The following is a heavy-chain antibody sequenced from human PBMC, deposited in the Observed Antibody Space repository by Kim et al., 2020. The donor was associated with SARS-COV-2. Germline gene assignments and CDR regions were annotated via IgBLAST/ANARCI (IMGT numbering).Heavy chain of an antibody. Sequence: SETLSLTCTVSGGSISSSSYYWGWIRQPPGKGLEWIGSIYYTGNTYYNPSLKGRVTISVDTSKNQFSLKLSSVTAADTAVYYCAGPGKVWVGAAYFDYWGKGTLVTVST. CDR1: GGSISSSSYY. V-gene: IGHV4-39*01. J-gene: IGHJ4*02. D-gene: IGHD6-13*01. CDR2: IYYTGNT. CDR3: AGPGKVWVGAAYFDY.